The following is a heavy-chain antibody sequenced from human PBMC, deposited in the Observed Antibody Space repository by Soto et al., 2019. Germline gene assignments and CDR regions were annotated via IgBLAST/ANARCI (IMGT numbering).Heavy chain of an antibody. V-gene: IGHV1-46*01. Sequence: ASVKVCCKASGYTFTSYYMHWVRQAPGQGLEWMGIINPSGGSTSYAQKFQGRVTMTRDTSTSTVYMELSSLRSEDTAVYYCARGPLYYDYVWGSYESVYWGQGTLVTVSS. CDR3: ARGPLYYDYVWGSYESVY. J-gene: IGHJ4*02. CDR1: GYTFTSYY. D-gene: IGHD3-16*01. CDR2: INPSGGST.